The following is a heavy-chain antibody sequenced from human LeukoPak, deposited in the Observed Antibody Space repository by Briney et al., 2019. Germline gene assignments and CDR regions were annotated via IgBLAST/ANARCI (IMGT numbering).Heavy chain of an antibody. J-gene: IGHJ4*02. Sequence: GGSLRLSCAASGFTFSTYAMSWVRQAPGKGLEWVSGIGSSGVSTFYADSVKGRFTISRDNSKNTVYLQMNSLRAEDTAVYYCAKRKFPSGTYYNPPAFVHDYWGQGTLVTVSS. CDR3: AKRKFPSGTYYNPPAFVHDY. CDR2: IGSSGVST. CDR1: GFTFSTYA. V-gene: IGHV3-23*01. D-gene: IGHD3-10*01.